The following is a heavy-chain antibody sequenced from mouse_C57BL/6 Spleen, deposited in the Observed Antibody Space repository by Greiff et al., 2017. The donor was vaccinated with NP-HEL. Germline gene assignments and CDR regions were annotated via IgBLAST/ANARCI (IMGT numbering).Heavy chain of an antibody. V-gene: IGHV5-9-1*02. CDR3: TRERGTAQVPFAY. D-gene: IGHD3-2*02. J-gene: IGHJ3*01. Sequence: EVKVEESGEGLVKPGGSLKLSCAASGFTFSSYAMSWVRQTPEKRLEWVAYISSGGDYIYYADTVKGRFTISRDNARNTLYLQMSSLKSEDTAMYYCTRERGTAQVPFAYWGQGTLVTVSA. CDR1: GFTFSSYA. CDR2: ISSGGDYI.